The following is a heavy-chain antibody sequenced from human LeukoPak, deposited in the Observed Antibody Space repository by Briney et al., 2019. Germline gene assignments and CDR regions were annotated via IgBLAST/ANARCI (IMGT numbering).Heavy chain of an antibody. V-gene: IGHV4-59*01. CDR3: ARDYDILTGNYYGMDV. CDR1: GGSISSYY. J-gene: IGHJ6*02. CDR2: MYYSGST. D-gene: IGHD3-9*01. Sequence: KPSETLSLTCTVSGGSISSYYWSWIGQPPGKGLEWIGYMYYSGSTNYNPSLKSRVTISVDTSKNQFSLKLSSVTAADTAVYYCARDYDILTGNYYGMDVWGQGTTVTVSS.